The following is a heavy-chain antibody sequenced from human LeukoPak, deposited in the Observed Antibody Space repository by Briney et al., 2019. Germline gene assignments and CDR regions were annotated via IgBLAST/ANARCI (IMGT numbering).Heavy chain of an antibody. V-gene: IGHV3-66*01. CDR3: ARDIPNHYYGSGGSFDY. CDR1: GFTFSNFA. Sequence: PGGSLRLSCAASGFTFSNFAMSWVRQAPGKGLECVSVIYSGGSTYYADSVKGRFTISRDNSKNTLYLQMNSLRAEDTAVYYCARDIPNHYYGSGGSFDYWGQGTLVTVSS. D-gene: IGHD3-10*01. J-gene: IGHJ4*02. CDR2: IYSGGST.